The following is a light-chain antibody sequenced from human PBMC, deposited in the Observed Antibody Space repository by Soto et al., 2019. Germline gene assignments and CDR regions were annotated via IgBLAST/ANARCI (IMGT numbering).Light chain of an antibody. CDR2: GAF. J-gene: IGKJ5*01. CDR3: QQRNIWPPVT. Sequence: EIVLTQSPATLSLSPGERATLSCRASPSVTNFLAWYHQKPGQAPRLLIYGAFNRATGIPARFSGSVSGTDFTLTISSLEPEDSAIYYCQQRNIWPPVTFGQGTRLEIK. V-gene: IGKV3-11*01. CDR1: PSVTNF.